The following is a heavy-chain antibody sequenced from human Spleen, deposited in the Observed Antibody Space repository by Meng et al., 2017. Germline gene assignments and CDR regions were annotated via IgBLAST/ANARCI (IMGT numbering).Heavy chain of an antibody. V-gene: IGHV4-34*01. CDR1: GGSFSDYY. D-gene: IGHD4-11*01. J-gene: IGHJ4*02. CDR3: ARGPTTMAHDFDY. Sequence: QVRLKEAGPGLLKPSETLSLPCVVSGGSFSDYYWSWIRQPPGKGLEWIGEINHSGSTNYNPSLESRATISVDTSQNNLSLKLSSVTAADSAVYYCARGPTTMAHDFDYWGQGTLVTVSS. CDR2: INHSGST.